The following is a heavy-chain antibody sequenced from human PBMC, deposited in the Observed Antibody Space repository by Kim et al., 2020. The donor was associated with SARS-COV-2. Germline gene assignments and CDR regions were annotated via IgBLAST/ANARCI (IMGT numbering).Heavy chain of an antibody. CDR3: ARDLTMVRGEGAFDI. Sequence: QKFQGRVTMTRDTSISTAYMELSRLRSDDTAVYYCARDLTMVRGEGAFDIWGQGTMVTVSS. J-gene: IGHJ3*02. D-gene: IGHD3-10*01. V-gene: IGHV1-2*02.